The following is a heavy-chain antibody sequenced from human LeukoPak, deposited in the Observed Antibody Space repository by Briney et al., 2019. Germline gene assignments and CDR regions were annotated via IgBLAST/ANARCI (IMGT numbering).Heavy chain of an antibody. CDR3: ARGGSDYDY. J-gene: IGHJ4*02. D-gene: IGHD4-17*01. CDR2: IKPDGSEK. Sequence: PGGSLRLSCAASGFTFSFYWMTWVRQAPGKGLEWVANIKPDGSEKYYVDSVKGRFTISKDNADNSVYLQMNSLRAEDTAVYYCARGGSDYDYWGQGTLVTVSS. V-gene: IGHV3-7*01. CDR1: GFTFSFYW.